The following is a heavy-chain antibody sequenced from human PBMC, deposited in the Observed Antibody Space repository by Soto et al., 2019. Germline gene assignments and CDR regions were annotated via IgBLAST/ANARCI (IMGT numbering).Heavy chain of an antibody. D-gene: IGHD5-18*01. CDR2: ISGSGGSE. CDR1: GLTFTSYA. Sequence: PGGSLRLSCAVSGLTFTSYAMTWGRQAPGKGREWVSGISGSGGSEFYADSVRGGFTISRDNSKNTLYLQMKSLRAEDTALYYCAKGDTTMITDYYAMDVWGQGTTVTVSS. CDR3: AKGDTTMITDYYAMDV. J-gene: IGHJ6*02. V-gene: IGHV3-23*01.